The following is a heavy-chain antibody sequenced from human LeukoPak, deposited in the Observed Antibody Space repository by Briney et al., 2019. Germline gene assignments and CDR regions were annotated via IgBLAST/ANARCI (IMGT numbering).Heavy chain of an antibody. CDR3: ARRMTRGRGDAFDI. CDR2: ISSSGSTI. CDR1: GFTFSDYY. D-gene: IGHD4-11*01. J-gene: IGHJ3*02. Sequence: GGSLRLSCAASGFTFSDYYMSWVRQAPGKGLEWVSYISSSGSTIYYADSVKGRFTISRDNAKNSLYLQMNSLRAEDTAVYYCARRMTRGRGDAFDIWGQGTMVTVSS. V-gene: IGHV3-11*01.